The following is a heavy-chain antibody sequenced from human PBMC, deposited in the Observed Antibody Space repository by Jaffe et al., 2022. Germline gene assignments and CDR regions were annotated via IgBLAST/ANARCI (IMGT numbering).Heavy chain of an antibody. D-gene: IGHD2-15*01. Sequence: EVQLLESGGGLVQPGGSLRLSCAASGFTFTTYAMSWVRQAPGRGLEWVSLISGSGGSTYYADSVKGRFTISRDNSKNTVYLQMNSLRAEDTAIYYCARGPRGIGENWFDPWGQGTLVTVSS. CDR2: ISGSGGST. V-gene: IGHV3-23*01. J-gene: IGHJ5*02. CDR3: ARGPRGIGENWFDP. CDR1: GFTFTTYA.